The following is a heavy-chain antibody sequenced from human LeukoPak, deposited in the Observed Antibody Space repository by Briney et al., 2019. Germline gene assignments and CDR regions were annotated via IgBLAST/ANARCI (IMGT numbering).Heavy chain of an antibody. V-gene: IGHV1-46*01. D-gene: IGHD3-10*01. CDR2: INPSGGST. J-gene: IGHJ6*03. Sequence: ASVKVPCKASGYTFTSYYMHWVRQAPGQGLEWMGIINPSGGSTSYAQKFQGRVTMTRDMSTSTVYMELSSLRSEDTAVYYCARDGHYYGSGSYMPRRNYYYYMDVWGKGTTVTVSS. CDR3: ARDGHYYGSGSYMPRRNYYYYMDV. CDR1: GYTFTSYY.